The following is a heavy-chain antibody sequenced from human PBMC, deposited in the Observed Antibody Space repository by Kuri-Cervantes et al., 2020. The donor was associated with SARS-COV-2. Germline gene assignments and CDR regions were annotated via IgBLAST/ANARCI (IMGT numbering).Heavy chain of an antibody. CDR3: ASSKASMITFGGVIDNFDY. CDR2: IYYSGST. Sequence: GSLRLSCTVSGGSISSYYWSWIRQPPGKGLEWIGYIYYSGSTNYNPSLKSRVTISVDTSKNQFSLKLSSVTAADTAVYYCASSKASMITFGGVIDNFDYWGQGTLVTVSS. D-gene: IGHD3-16*02. V-gene: IGHV4-59*08. CDR1: GGSISSYY. J-gene: IGHJ4*02.